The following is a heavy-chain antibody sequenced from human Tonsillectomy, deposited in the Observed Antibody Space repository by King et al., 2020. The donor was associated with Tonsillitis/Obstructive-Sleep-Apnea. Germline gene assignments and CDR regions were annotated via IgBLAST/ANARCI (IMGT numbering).Heavy chain of an antibody. Sequence: VQLVESGAEVKKPGASVKVSCKASGYTFTGYYMHWVRQAPGQGLEWMGWINPNSGGTNYAQKFQGRVTMTRDTSISTAYMELTRLRSDDTAVYFCALITRDDYGDYDAGMDVWGQGTTVTVSS. J-gene: IGHJ6*02. CDR2: INPNSGGT. D-gene: IGHD4-17*01. CDR1: GYTFTGYY. V-gene: IGHV1-2*02. CDR3: ALITRDDYGDYDAGMDV.